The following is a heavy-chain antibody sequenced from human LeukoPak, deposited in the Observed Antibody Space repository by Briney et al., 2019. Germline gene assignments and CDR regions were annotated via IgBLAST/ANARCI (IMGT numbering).Heavy chain of an antibody. CDR3: ARSSREVIALPDY. Sequence: ASVKVSCKASGYTFSDYIINWVRQAPGQGLEWMGWINTNTGDPIYARGFKGRFVLSLDKSVNTAYLEIASLKTEDSAVYYCARSSREVIALPDYWGQGTLVTVSS. J-gene: IGHJ4*02. CDR2: INTNTGDP. CDR1: GYTFSDYI. V-gene: IGHV7-4-1*01. D-gene: IGHD3-10*01.